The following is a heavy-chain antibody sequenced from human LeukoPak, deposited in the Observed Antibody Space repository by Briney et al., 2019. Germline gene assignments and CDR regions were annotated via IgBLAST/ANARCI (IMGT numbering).Heavy chain of an antibody. V-gene: IGHV4-39*01. CDR3: ARLGSGLFDY. J-gene: IGHJ4*02. CDR1: GGSISSSSYY. Sequence: PSETLSLTCTVSGGSISSSSYYWGWIRQPPGKGLEWIGSIYYSGSTYYNPSLKSRVTISVDTSKNQFSLKLSSVTAADTAVYYCARLGSGLFDYWGQGTLVTVSS. CDR2: IYYSGST. D-gene: IGHD2-15*01.